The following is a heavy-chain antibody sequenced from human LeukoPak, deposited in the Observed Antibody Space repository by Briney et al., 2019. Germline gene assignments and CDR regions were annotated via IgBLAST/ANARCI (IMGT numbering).Heavy chain of an antibody. J-gene: IGHJ4*02. D-gene: IGHD3-22*01. CDR2: IIPILGIA. Sequence: SVKVSCKASGGTFSTCTISWVRQAPGQGLEWMGRIIPILGIANYAQKFQGRVTITADKSTSTAYMELSSLRSEDTALYYCAREYDSSGYYLGYWGQGTLVTVSS. V-gene: IGHV1-69*04. CDR3: AREYDSSGYYLGY. CDR1: GGTFSTCT.